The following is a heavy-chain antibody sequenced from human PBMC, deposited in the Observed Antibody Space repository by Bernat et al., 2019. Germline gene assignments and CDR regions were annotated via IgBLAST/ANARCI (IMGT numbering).Heavy chain of an antibody. V-gene: IGHV3-48*01. J-gene: IGHJ4*02. Sequence: AASGFTFSSYSINWVRQAPGKGLEWVSYISSSSSTIYYADSAKGRFTISRDNAKNSLYLQMNSLRAEDTAVYYCASPPTVTIGGYWGQGTLVTVSS. CDR1: GFTFSSYS. CDR3: ASPPTVTIGGY. CDR2: ISSSSSTI. D-gene: IGHD4-17*01.